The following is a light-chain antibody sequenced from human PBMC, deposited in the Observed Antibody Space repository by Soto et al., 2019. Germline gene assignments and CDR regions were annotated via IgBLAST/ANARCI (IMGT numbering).Light chain of an antibody. J-gene: IGKJ1*01. CDR3: QQYNDWPTT. Sequence: ILVTQSPVTLSVSPGERATLSCRASQSVTTMVAWYQQKSGQTPRLLIHSASTRATGVPARFSGSGSGTDFTLTITSLQSEDLGVYYCQQYNDWPTTFGQGTKVEIK. CDR2: SAS. CDR1: QSVTTM. V-gene: IGKV3-15*01.